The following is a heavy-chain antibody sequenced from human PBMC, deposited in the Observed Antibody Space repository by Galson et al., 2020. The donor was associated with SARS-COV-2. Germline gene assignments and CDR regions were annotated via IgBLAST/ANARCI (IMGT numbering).Heavy chain of an antibody. Sequence: SETLSLTCTVSGGSISSYYRSWIRQTPGKGLEWLGYIYYSGSTNYNPSLKSRVTISVDTSKNQFSLKLSSVTAADTAVYYCARSSGGIEVAAFDIWGQGTMVTVSS. CDR3: ARSSGGIEVAAFDI. J-gene: IGHJ3*02. V-gene: IGHV4-59*08. CDR1: GGSISSYY. D-gene: IGHD2-15*01. CDR2: IYYSGST.